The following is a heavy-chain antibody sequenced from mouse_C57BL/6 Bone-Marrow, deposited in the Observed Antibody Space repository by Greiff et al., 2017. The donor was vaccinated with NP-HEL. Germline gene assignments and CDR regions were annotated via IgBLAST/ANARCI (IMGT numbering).Heavy chain of an antibody. V-gene: IGHV5-17*01. CDR1: GFTFSDYG. D-gene: IGHD2-5*01. J-gene: IGHJ1*03. CDR2: ISSGSSTL. Sequence: EVKLMESGGGLVKPGGSLKLSCAASGFTFSDYGMHWVRQAPETGLAWVAYISSGSSTLYYADTVQGRFTITRDNAKNTLFLQMTSLRSEDTAMYYCARGNYSNYGWYFDVWGTGTTVTVSS. CDR3: ARGNYSNYGWYFDV.